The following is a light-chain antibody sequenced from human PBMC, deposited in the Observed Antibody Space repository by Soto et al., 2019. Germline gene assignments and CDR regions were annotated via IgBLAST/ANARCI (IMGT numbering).Light chain of an antibody. Sequence: QAASVSGSPGQSITISCTGTSSDVGGYNYVSWYQQHPGKAPKLMIYDVSNRPSGVSNRFSGSKSGNTASLTISGLQAEDEADYYCSSYTSSSTPYVFGTGTKVTGL. CDR1: SSDVGGYNY. V-gene: IGLV2-14*01. CDR3: SSYTSSSTPYV. J-gene: IGLJ1*01. CDR2: DVS.